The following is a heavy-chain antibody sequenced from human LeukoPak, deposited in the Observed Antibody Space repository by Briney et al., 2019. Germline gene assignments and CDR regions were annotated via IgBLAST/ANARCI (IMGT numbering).Heavy chain of an antibody. Sequence: GESLKISCKGSGYRFTNYWIGWVRQMPGKGLEWMGIIYPGDSETRYSPSFQGQVTISADKSISAAYLQWSSLKASDTAMYYCARRRDLYSGSYYPFDYWGQGTLVTVSS. CDR3: ARRRDLYSGSYYPFDY. CDR2: IYPGDSET. D-gene: IGHD1-26*01. V-gene: IGHV5-51*01. CDR1: GYRFTNYW. J-gene: IGHJ4*02.